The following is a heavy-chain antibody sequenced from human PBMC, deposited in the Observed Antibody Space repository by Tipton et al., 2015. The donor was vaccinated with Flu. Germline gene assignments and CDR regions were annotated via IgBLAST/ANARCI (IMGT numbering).Heavy chain of an antibody. D-gene: IGHD2-2*01. CDR1: GFTVSSNY. CDR2: IYSGGST. V-gene: IGHV3-53*01. CDR3: SRGRGYCVTTTCLPPFDF. Sequence: SLRLSCVVSGFTVSSNYMTWVRQAPGKGLEWVSVIYSGGSTKYADSVKGRLTISRDNSKNKLFLQLNSLRAEDTAVYYCSRGRGYCVTTTCLPPFDFWGQGTLVTVSS. J-gene: IGHJ4*02.